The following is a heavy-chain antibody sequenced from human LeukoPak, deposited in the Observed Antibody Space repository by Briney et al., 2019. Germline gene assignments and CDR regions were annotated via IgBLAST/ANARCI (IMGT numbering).Heavy chain of an antibody. V-gene: IGHV4-39*01. CDR2: FYYSGTP. CDR1: GDPITSTNYY. D-gene: IGHD3-10*01. CDR3: ARQFGYAFDI. Sequence: SETLSLTCTVSGDPITSTNYYWGWIRQSPGRGLEWIGSFYYSGTPYYNPSLKSRVTLSVDTSKNQFSLKLSSVTAADTAVYYCARQFGYAFDIWGQGTMVTFSS. J-gene: IGHJ3*02.